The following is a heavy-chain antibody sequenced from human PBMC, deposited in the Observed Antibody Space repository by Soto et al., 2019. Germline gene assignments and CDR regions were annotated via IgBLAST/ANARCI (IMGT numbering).Heavy chain of an antibody. CDR2: IAAGNGNT. J-gene: IGHJ4*02. CDR3: AKGSRMWTPDY. V-gene: IGHV1-3*01. D-gene: IGHD2-21*01. Sequence: QVQLVQSGAEVKKPGASVKVSCKTSGYTFTDYAIHWVRQAPGQTLEWLGWIAAGNGNTKFSQKFQGRVTITRDTSATTAYMELTSLTSEDTAVYFCAKGSRMWTPDYWGQGTLVTVS. CDR1: GYTFTDYA.